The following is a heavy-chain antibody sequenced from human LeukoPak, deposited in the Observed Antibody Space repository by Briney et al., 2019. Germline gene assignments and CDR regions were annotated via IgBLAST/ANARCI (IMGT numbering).Heavy chain of an antibody. V-gene: IGHV3-48*01. CDR3: ANDLGWIQLNLG. Sequence: SGGSLRLSCAASGFTFSYYSMNWVRQAPGKGLEWVSYISDSSDTMYYADSVKGRFIISRDNSKNTLYLQMNSLRAEDTAVYYCANDLGWIQLNLGRGQGTLVTVSS. D-gene: IGHD5-18*01. CDR2: ISDSSDTM. CDR1: GFTFSYYS. J-gene: IGHJ4*02.